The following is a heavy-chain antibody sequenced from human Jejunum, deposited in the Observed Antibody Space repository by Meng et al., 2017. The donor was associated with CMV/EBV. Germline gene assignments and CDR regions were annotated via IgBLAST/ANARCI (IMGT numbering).Heavy chain of an antibody. CDR3: ARDEGGWLTAPDY. CDR1: GFIFTSYA. Sequence: QVQLVQSGAEVKKPGASVKVSCEASGFIFTSYAISWVRQAPGQGLQYMGWISAYNGNTNYAQELQGRVTMTTDTSTSTAYMELSSLRSEDTAVYYCARDEGGWLTAPDYWGQGTLVTVSS. CDR2: ISAYNGNT. D-gene: IGHD5-24*01. J-gene: IGHJ4*02. V-gene: IGHV1-18*01.